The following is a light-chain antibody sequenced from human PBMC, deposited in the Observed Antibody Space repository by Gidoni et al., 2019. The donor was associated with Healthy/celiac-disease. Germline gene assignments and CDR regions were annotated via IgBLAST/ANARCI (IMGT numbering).Light chain of an antibody. J-gene: IGKJ1*01. V-gene: IGKV1-5*03. CDR2: KAS. Sequence: DIQMTHSPSTLSASVGDRVTITCRASQSISSWLAWYQQKPGKDPKLLIYKASSLERGVPSRFSGSGSGTEFTLTISSLQPDDFATYYCQQYNSDPGTFXQXTKVEIK. CDR1: QSISSW. CDR3: QQYNSDPGT.